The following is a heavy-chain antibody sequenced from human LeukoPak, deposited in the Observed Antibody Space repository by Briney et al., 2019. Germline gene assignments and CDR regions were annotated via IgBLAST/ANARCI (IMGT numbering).Heavy chain of an antibody. CDR2: ISSSGSTI. CDR3: ATQHTLWSPLDC. V-gene: IGHV3-48*03. D-gene: IGHD3-10*01. Sequence: SGGSLRLSCAASGFTFSSYEMSWVRQAPGKGLEWVSYISSSGSTIYYADSVKGRFTISRDNAKNSLNLQMNSLRAEDTAVYYCATQHTLWSPLDCWGQGTLVTVSS. CDR1: GFTFSSYE. J-gene: IGHJ4*02.